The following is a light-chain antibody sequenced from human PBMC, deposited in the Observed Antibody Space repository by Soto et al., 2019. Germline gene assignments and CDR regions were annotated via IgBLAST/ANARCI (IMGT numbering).Light chain of an antibody. CDR2: AAS. CDR1: QSVGRA. CDR3: QQYRNWPPLT. V-gene: IGKV3-15*01. Sequence: EIVMTQSPATLSVSPGETAALCCRASQSVGRAVAWYQHKPGQAPRHLIVAASIRATGVPGRFSGGGSGTEFTLTISSLQSEDFAVYYCQQYRNWPPLTFGGGTTVEIK. J-gene: IGKJ4*01.